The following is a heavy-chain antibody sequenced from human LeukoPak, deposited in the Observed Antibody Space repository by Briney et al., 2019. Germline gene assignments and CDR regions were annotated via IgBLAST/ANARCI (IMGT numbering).Heavy chain of an antibody. CDR2: INPNSGGT. CDR1: GYTFTGYY. Sequence: GASVKVSCKASGYTFTGYYMHWVRQAPGQGLEWMGWINPNSGGTNYAQKFQGRVTMTTDTSTSTAYMELRSLRSDDTAVYYCASYSSSWYYFDYWGQGTLVTVSS. J-gene: IGHJ4*02. D-gene: IGHD6-13*01. CDR3: ASYSSSWYYFDY. V-gene: IGHV1-2*02.